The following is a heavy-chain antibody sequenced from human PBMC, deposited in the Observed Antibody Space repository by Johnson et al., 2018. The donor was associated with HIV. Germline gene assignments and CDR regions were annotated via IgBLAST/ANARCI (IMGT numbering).Heavy chain of an antibody. Sequence: VQLVESGGGVVQPGGSLRLSCAASGFTFSSYGMHWVRQAPGKGLEWVAFIRYDGSNKYYADSVKGRFTISRDNSKNTLYLQMGSLRAEDMAVYYCARDRVWFGELYAFDIWGQGTMVTVSS. CDR3: ARDRVWFGELYAFDI. J-gene: IGHJ3*02. D-gene: IGHD3-10*01. CDR1: GFTFSSYG. CDR2: IRYDGSNK. V-gene: IGHV3-30*02.